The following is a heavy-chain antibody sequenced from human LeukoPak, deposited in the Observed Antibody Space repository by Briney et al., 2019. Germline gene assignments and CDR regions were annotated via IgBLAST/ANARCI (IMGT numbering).Heavy chain of an antibody. J-gene: IGHJ4*02. CDR3: ARGYSYGYAPY. CDR1: GGTFSSYA. Sequence: ASVKVSCKASGGTFSSYAISWVRQAPGQGLEWMGGIIPIFGTANYAQKFQGRVTITRNTSISTAYMELSSLRSEDTAVYYCARGYSYGYAPYWGQGTLVTVSS. V-gene: IGHV1-69*05. CDR2: IIPIFGTA. D-gene: IGHD5-18*01.